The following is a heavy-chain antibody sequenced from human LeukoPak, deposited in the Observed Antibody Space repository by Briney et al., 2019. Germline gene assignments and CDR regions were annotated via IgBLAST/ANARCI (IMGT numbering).Heavy chain of an antibody. CDR2: ISVSGGST. CDR1: GFTFSSYA. CDR3: AKPRIVVVITPDAFDI. J-gene: IGHJ3*02. V-gene: IGHV3-23*01. Sequence: PGGSLRLSCAASGFTFSSYAMSWVRQAPGKGLEWVSAISVSGGSTYYADSVKGRFTISRDNSKNTLYLQMDSLRAEDTAVYYCAKPRIVVVITPDAFDIWGQGTMVTVSS. D-gene: IGHD3-22*01.